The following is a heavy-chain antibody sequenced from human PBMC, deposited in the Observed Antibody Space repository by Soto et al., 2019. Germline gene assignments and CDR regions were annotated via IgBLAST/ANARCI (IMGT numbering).Heavy chain of an antibody. V-gene: IGHV1-69*05. CDR3: ARDREQWLVYYYYYGMDV. CDR2: IIPIFGTA. D-gene: IGHD6-19*01. J-gene: IGHJ6*02. Sequence: SVKVSCKASGGTFSSYAISWVRQAPGQGLEWMGGIIPIFGTANYAQKFQGRVTITRDTSASTAYMELSSLRSEDTAVYYCARDREQWLVYYYYYGMDVWGQGTTVTVSS. CDR1: GGTFSSYA.